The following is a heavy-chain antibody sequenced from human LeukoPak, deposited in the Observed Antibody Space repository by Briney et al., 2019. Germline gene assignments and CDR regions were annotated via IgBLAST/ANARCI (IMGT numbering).Heavy chain of an antibody. D-gene: IGHD3-22*01. Sequence: SVKVSCKASGGTFSSYAISWVRQAPGQGLEWMGGIIPIFGTANYAQKFRGRVTITADESTSTAYMELSSLRSEDTAVYYCARDPSDSFPTSNWFDPWGQGTLVTVSS. V-gene: IGHV1-69*01. J-gene: IGHJ5*02. CDR1: GGTFSSYA. CDR3: ARDPSDSFPTSNWFDP. CDR2: IIPIFGTA.